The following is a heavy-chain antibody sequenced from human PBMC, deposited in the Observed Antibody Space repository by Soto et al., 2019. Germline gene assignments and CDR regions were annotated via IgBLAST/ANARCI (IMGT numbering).Heavy chain of an antibody. CDR2: IIPPLGTA. CDR3: ATELGENPASPFDA. J-gene: IGHJ4*02. D-gene: IGHD3-10*01. V-gene: IGHV1-69*01. CDR1: GVTFSSET. Sequence: QVQLVQSGADVKKPGSSVKVSCQASGVTFSSETLGWVRQAPGQGVEWVGGIIPPLGTASYAQKFRGRVTITADESTSTVYMEWSILRSDDTAVYFCATELGENPASPFDAWGQGTLVTVSS.